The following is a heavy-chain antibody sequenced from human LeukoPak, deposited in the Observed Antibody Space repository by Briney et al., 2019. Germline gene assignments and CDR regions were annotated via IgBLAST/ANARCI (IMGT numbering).Heavy chain of an antibody. CDR1: GGSFSGYY. CDR2: INHSGST. J-gene: IGHJ4*02. D-gene: IGHD2-21*02. V-gene: IGHV4-34*01. CDR3: ARTPYCGGDCYSSEGDYFDY. Sequence: SETLSLTCAVYGGSFSGYYWSWTRQPPGKGLEWIGEINHSGSTNYNPSLKSRVTISVDTSKNQFSLKLSSVTAADTAVYYCARTPYCGGDCYSSEGDYFDYWGQGTLVTVSS.